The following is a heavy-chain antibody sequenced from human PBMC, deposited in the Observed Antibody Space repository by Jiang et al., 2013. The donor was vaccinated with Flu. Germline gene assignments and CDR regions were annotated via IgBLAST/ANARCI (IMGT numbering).Heavy chain of an antibody. CDR3: AREANNRYFHTNGGGAFDI. Sequence: VQLVESGGGVVRPGGSLRLSCVATGFSFDDYGMAWVRQVPGKGLEWVSGINWSGSGSGSADSVKGRFTISRDNTMNSLYLQMNSLRVEDTALYYCAREANNRYFHTNGGGAFDIWGQGTMVTVSS. CDR2: INWSGSGS. V-gene: IGHV3-20*04. CDR1: GFSFDDYG. D-gene: IGHD2/OR15-2a*01. J-gene: IGHJ3*02.